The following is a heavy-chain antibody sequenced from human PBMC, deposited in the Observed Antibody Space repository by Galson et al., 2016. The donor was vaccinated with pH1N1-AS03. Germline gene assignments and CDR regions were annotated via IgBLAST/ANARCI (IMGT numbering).Heavy chain of an antibody. Sequence: SLRLSCAGSGFTFHDYTMHWVRQVPGKGLEWVSLFSWDGVTTFYADSVKGRFAISRDNSQNSLYLQMNSLRIEDTAFYYCAKERNRIIDSWGQGTLVTVSS. J-gene: IGHJ4*02. D-gene: IGHD2-15*01. CDR2: FSWDGVTT. CDR1: GFTFHDYT. CDR3: AKERNRIIDS. V-gene: IGHV3-43*01.